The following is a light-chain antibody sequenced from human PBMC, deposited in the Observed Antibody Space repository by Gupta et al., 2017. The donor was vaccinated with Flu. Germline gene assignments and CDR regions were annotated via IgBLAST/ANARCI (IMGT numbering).Light chain of an antibody. J-gene: IGKJ1*01. CDR3: QQSDSTPRT. Sequence: DIQMTQSPSSLSASVGDRVTITCRASQSITTYLNWFHQRPGKAPKLLIYGASNLQSGVPSRFSGGGSGTDFTLTISSLQPDDFGTYYCQQSDSTPRTFDQGTRVEIK. CDR2: GAS. V-gene: IGKV1-39*01. CDR1: QSITTY.